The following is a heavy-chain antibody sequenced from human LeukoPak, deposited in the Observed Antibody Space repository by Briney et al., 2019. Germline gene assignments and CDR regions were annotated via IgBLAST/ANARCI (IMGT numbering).Heavy chain of an antibody. CDR1: GFTFSDYE. D-gene: IGHD2-15*01. Sequence: GGSLRLSCAASGFTFSDYEMNWVRQAPGKGLEWVSYISSSGRRIYYADSVKGRFTISRDNAKNSLYLQMNSLRVDDTAIYYCARGPRDPTEYCSRGACSPTYEVWGQGTLVTVSS. J-gene: IGHJ4*02. V-gene: IGHV3-48*03. CDR3: ARGPRDPTEYCSRGACSPTYEV. CDR2: ISSSGRRI.